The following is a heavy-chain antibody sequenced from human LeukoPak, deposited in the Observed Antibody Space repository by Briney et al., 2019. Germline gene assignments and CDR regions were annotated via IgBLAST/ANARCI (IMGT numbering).Heavy chain of an antibody. D-gene: IGHD4-11*01. J-gene: IGHJ4*02. CDR2: T. CDR3: ARRSHDYSNQPFDY. Sequence: TYYNPSLKSRVTISVDTSKNQFSLKLSSVTAADTAVYYCARRSHDYSNQPFDYWGQGTLVTVSS. V-gene: IGHV4-39*01.